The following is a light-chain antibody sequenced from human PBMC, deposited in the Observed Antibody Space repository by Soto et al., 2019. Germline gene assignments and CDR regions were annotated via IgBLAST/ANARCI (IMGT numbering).Light chain of an antibody. V-gene: IGKV1-39*01. CDR2: ASS. CDR3: QQSYSTLPLT. Sequence: DIQMTQSPSSLSASVGDRVTITCRASQTISNFLHWYQQYPGKAPKLLLYASSSLQSGVPSRFSGSGSGTDFTLTISSLQPEDFATYYCQQSYSTLPLTFGGGTKVDIK. J-gene: IGKJ4*01. CDR1: QTISNF.